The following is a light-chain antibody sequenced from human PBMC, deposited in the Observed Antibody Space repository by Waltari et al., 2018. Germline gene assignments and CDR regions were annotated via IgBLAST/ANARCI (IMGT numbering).Light chain of an antibody. CDR2: NDD. V-gene: IGLV3-21*02. J-gene: IGLJ2*01. Sequence: SYVLTQPPSVSVAPGQTATLTCGGHNIERKSVHWYQQKPGQAPVVVVYNDDHRPSGIPERFSGADSGNTATLTITRVEAGDEADYYCQVWDSSDDYEVFGGGTKLTVL. CDR3: QVWDSSDDYEV. CDR1: NIERKS.